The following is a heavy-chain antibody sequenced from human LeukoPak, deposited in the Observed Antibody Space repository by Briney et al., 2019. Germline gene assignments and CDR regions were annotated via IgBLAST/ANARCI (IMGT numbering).Heavy chain of an antibody. V-gene: IGHV4-34*01. CDR3: ARRWSYGRYYYTDV. J-gene: IGHJ6*03. CDR2: TNDSGRI. CDR1: DDSSSYFI. Sequence: PSETLSPTYAFYDDSSSYFIWSVRRQPPGKGLERIGATNDSGRINYSPSLMSRVTVSVDTSKNQFSLRLNSVTATDTAVYYCARRWSYGRYYYTDVWGNGATVSVSS. D-gene: IGHD1-26*01.